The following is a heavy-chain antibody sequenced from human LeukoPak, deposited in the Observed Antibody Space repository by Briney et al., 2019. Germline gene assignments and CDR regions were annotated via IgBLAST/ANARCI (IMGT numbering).Heavy chain of an antibody. CDR1: GFTFSSYW. D-gene: IGHD5-12*01. CDR3: ARGPNGGYAVYYYYGMDV. Sequence: GSLRLSCAASGFTFSSYWMSWVRQAPGKGLEWVANIKQDGSEKYYVDSVKGRFTISRDNAKNSLYLQMNSLRAEDTAVYYCARGPNGGYAVYYYYGMDVWGQGTTVTVSS. J-gene: IGHJ6*02. V-gene: IGHV3-7*01. CDR2: IKQDGSEK.